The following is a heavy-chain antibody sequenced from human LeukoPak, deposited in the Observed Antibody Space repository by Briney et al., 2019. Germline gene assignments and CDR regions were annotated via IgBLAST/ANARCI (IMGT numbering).Heavy chain of an antibody. V-gene: IGHV3-48*02. D-gene: IGHD3-10*01. CDR2: ISSSSSTI. CDR1: GFTFSSYS. CDR3: AREHSYYYGSGNYYTPDYFDY. Sequence: GGSLRLSCAASGFTFSSYSMNWVRQAPGKGLEWVSYISSSSSTIYYADSVKGRFTISRDNAKNSLYLQMNSLRDEDTAVYYCAREHSYYYGSGNYYTPDYFDYWGQGTLVTVSS. J-gene: IGHJ4*02.